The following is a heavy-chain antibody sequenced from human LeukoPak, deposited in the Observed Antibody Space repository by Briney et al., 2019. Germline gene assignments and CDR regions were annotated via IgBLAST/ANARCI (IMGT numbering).Heavy chain of an antibody. J-gene: IGHJ4*02. V-gene: IGHV3-23*01. CDR2: ISGSGGST. D-gene: IGHD5-18*01. Sequence: GGSLRLSCAASGFTFSSYARSWVRQAPGKGLEWVSAISGSGGSTYYADSVKCRFTLSRDNSKNTLYLQMNSLRAEDTAVYYCAKDLLVRGYSYGTFDYWGQGTLVTVSS. CDR1: GFTFSSYA. CDR3: AKDLLVRGYSYGTFDY.